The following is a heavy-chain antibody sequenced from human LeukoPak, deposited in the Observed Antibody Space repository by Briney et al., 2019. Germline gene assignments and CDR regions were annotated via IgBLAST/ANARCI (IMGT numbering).Heavy chain of an antibody. V-gene: IGHV1-18*01. CDR3: ASTYGGNSVAANDY. D-gene: IGHD4-23*01. CDR2: ISAYNGNT. J-gene: IGHJ4*02. Sequence: GASAKVSCKASDYTFTSYGISWVRQAPGQGLEWMGWISAYNGNTNYAQKLQGRVTMTTDTSTSTAYMELRSLRSDDTAVYYCASTYGGNSVAANDYWGQGTLVTVSS. CDR1: DYTFTSYG.